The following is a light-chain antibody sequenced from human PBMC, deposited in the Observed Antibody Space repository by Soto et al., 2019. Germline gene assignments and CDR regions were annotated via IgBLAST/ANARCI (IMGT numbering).Light chain of an antibody. J-gene: IGKJ4*01. CDR3: QQYYVISVT. V-gene: IGKV4-1*01. CDR2: WAS. CDR1: QSVLYNSNNKNY. Sequence: DIVMTQSPDSLAVSLGERATINCKSSQSVLYNSNNKNYLAWYQQKPGQPPKLLFYWASARESGVPDRFSGSGSGTECTLTISSLQAEDVAIYHCQQYYVISVTFGGGTKVEIK.